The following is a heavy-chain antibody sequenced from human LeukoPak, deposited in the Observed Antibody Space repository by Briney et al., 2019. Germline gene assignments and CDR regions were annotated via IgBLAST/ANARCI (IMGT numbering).Heavy chain of an antibody. Sequence: ASVRVSCKVSGSALSKISIDWVRQAPGKGLEWMGTVGHEDGTTIHAQKFQGRFNMTVDTATDTAYMEMSSLMSEDTAIYYCATGAIVFDFWGQGTLVTLSS. D-gene: IGHD3-22*01. CDR2: VGHEDGTT. V-gene: IGHV1-24*01. CDR1: GSALSKIS. CDR3: ATGAIVFDF. J-gene: IGHJ4*02.